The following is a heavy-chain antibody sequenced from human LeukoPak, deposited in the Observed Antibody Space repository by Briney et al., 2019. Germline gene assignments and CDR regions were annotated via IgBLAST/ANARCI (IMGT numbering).Heavy chain of an antibody. D-gene: IGHD4-11*01. Sequence: ASVRVSCEASRYTFTGYYMHWVRQAPGQGLEWVGWIHSNSCGTIYAQKFQDRVTMTRDTSISTAYMELSRLRSADTAVYYCAREENDYNLDKEYNWLDPWGQGTLVTVSS. J-gene: IGHJ5*02. CDR1: RYTFTGYY. V-gene: IGHV1-2*02. CDR3: AREENDYNLDKEYNWLDP. CDR2: IHSNSCGT.